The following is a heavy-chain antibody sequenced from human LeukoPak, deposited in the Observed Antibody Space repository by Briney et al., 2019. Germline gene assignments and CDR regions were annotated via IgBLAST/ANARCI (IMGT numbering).Heavy chain of an antibody. CDR1: GGSISSGSYY. CDR3: ARENYGDYSGPDGWGDAFDI. D-gene: IGHD4-17*01. J-gene: IGHJ3*02. V-gene: IGHV4-61*02. CDR2: IYTSGST. Sequence: PSETLSLTCIVSGGSISSGSYYWSWIRQPAGKGLEWIGRIYTSGSTNYNPSLKSRVTISVDTSKNQFSLRLSSVTAADTAVYYCARENYGDYSGPDGWGDAFDIWGQGTMVTVSS.